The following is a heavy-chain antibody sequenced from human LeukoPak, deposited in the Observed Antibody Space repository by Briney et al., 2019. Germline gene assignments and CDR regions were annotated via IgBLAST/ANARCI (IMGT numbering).Heavy chain of an antibody. D-gene: IGHD1/OR15-1a*01. Sequence: GGSLRLSCAASGFTFSSYSMNWVRQAPGKGLEWVSSISSSSSYIYYADSVKGRFTISRDNAKNSLYLQMNSLRAEDTAVYYCARRSETTYGLGIDYWGQGTLVTVSS. V-gene: IGHV3-21*01. CDR3: ARRSETTYGLGIDY. CDR2: ISSSSSYI. J-gene: IGHJ4*02. CDR1: GFTFSSYS.